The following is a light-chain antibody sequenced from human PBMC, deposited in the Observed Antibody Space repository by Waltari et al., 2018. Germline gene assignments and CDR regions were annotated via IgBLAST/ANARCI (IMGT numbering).Light chain of an antibody. CDR3: QQRGNWPPLT. CDR1: QGISSW. V-gene: IGKV1-5*03. J-gene: IGKJ4*01. Sequence: DIQMTQSPSTLSASVGDRVTITCRASQGISSWLAWYQQKPGKAPKLLIYKSSSLESGVPSRFSGSGSGTEFTLTISSLQPDDFATYYCQQRGNWPPLTFGGGTKVEVK. CDR2: KSS.